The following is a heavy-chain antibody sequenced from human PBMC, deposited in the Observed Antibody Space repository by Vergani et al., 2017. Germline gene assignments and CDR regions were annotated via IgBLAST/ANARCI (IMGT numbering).Heavy chain of an antibody. D-gene: IGHD6-6*01. CDR2: IYTSEST. Sequence: QVQLQQWGAGVVKPSGTLSLTCAVFGESFSSFYWSWIRQPAGKGLEWIGRIYTSESTNYNPSLKSRVTMSVDTSKNQFSLKLSSVTAADTAVYYCAREYSSSVGFLAYWGQGTLVTVSS. CDR3: AREYSSSVGFLAY. CDR1: GESFSSFY. V-gene: IGHV4-4*07. J-gene: IGHJ4*02.